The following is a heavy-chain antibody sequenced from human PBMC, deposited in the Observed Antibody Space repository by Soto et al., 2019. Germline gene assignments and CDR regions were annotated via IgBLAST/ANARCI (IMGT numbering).Heavy chain of an antibody. J-gene: IGHJ5*02. CDR3: ARGPRFGYYYGSGSYH. V-gene: IGHV1-8*01. Sequence: ASVKVSCKASGYTFTSYDINWVRQGTGQGLEWMGWMNPNSGNTGYAQKFQGRVTMTRNTSISTAYMELSSLRSEDTAVYYCARGPRFGYYYGSGSYHWGQGTLVTVSS. CDR1: GYTFTSYD. D-gene: IGHD3-10*01. CDR2: MNPNSGNT.